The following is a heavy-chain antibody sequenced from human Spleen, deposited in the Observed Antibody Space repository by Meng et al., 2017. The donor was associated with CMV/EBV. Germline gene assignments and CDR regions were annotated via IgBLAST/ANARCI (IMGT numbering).Heavy chain of an antibody. CDR2: IIPTLDVA. CDR1: GGTFGNFF. Sequence: SVKVSCKASGGTFGNFFINWVRQAPGQGLEWMGRIIPTLDVAEYAPNFQGRITITADKSTSTVYMEVSSLRSEDTAVHYCARDSGRDGYKGFDYWGQGTPVTVSS. V-gene: IGHV1-69*04. CDR3: ARDSGRDGYKGFDY. D-gene: IGHD5-24*01. J-gene: IGHJ4*02.